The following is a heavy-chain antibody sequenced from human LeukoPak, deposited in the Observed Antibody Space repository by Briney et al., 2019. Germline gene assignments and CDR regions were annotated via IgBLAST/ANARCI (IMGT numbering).Heavy chain of an antibody. Sequence: SVRVSCKASGGTFSSYAISWVRQAPGQGLEWMGRIIPIFGIANYAQKFQGRVTITADKSTSTAYMELSSLRSEDTAVYYCASGGALGYCSGGSCQPIDYWGQGTLVTVSS. D-gene: IGHD2-15*01. CDR3: ASGGALGYCSGGSCQPIDY. J-gene: IGHJ4*02. CDR1: GGTFSSYA. V-gene: IGHV1-69*04. CDR2: IIPIFGIA.